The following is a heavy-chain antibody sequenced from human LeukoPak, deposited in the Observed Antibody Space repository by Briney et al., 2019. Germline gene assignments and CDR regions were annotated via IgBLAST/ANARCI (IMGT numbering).Heavy chain of an antibody. CDR3: ARALVDGYKELGY. CDR2: ISAYNGNT. Sequence: ASVKVSCKASGYTFTTYGITWVRQAPGQGLEWMEWISAYNGNTNYAQKVQGRVTMTTDTSTSTAYMELRSLRSDDTAVYYCARALVDGYKELGYWGQGTLVTVSS. CDR1: GYTFTTYG. J-gene: IGHJ4*02. D-gene: IGHD5-24*01. V-gene: IGHV1-18*01.